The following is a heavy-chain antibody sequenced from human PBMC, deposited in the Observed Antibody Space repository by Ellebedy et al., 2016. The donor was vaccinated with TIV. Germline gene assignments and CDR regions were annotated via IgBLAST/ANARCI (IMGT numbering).Heavy chain of an antibody. D-gene: IGHD1-26*01. CDR3: TRGSRVGATVDY. CDR1: GDTFTDYY. Sequence: AASVKVSCKASGDTFTDYYFHWVRQAPGQGLEWMAWINPNSGGTGYAQKFQDRVTITADESTSTAYMELSSLRSEDTAVYYCTRGSRVGATVDYWGQGTLVTVSS. CDR2: INPNSGGT. V-gene: IGHV1-2*02. J-gene: IGHJ4*02.